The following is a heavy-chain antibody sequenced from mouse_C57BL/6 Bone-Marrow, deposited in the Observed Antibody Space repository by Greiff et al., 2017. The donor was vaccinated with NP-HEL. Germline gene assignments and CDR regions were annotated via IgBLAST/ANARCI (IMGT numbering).Heavy chain of an antibody. D-gene: IGHD2-2*01. CDR3: SMVKGYWYFDV. CDR1: GYTFTSYW. V-gene: IGHV1-64*01. CDR2: IHPNSCST. Sequence: VKLLAAGAELLKPGASVKLSCQASGYTFTSYWKHWVKQMPGQGLEWIGMIHPNSCSTNYNEKFKSKATLTVDKPTSTAYMQPSSLTSEDSAVYYCSMVKGYWYFDVWGTGTTVTVSS. J-gene: IGHJ1*03.